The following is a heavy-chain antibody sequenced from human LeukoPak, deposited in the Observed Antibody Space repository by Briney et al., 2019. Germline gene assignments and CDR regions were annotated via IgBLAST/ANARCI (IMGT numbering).Heavy chain of an antibody. CDR3: VREGGDYVAPFDY. CDR1: GFTFSSYS. J-gene: IGHJ4*02. Sequence: PGGSLRLSCAASGFTFSSYSMNWVRQAPGKGLEWVSSISSSSSYIYYADSVKGRFTISRDNAKNSLYLQMNSLRAEDTAVYYCVREGGDYVAPFDYWGQGTLVTVSS. CDR2: ISSSSSYI. V-gene: IGHV3-21*01. D-gene: IGHD4-17*01.